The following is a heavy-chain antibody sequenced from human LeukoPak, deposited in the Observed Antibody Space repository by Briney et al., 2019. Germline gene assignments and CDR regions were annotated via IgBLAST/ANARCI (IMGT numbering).Heavy chain of an antibody. J-gene: IGHJ4*02. Sequence: GGSLRLSCAASGFTFSSYAMHWVRQAPGKGLEWVSIISYDGINKYYADSVKGRFTISRDNSKNTLYLQMDSLRTEDTAVYYCARDLNYGYFDYWGQGTLVTVS. D-gene: IGHD4-17*01. CDR1: GFTFSSYA. CDR2: ISYDGINK. CDR3: ARDLNYGYFDY. V-gene: IGHV3-30-3*01.